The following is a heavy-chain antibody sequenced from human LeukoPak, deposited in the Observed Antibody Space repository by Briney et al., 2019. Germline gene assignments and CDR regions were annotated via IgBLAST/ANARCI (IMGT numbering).Heavy chain of an antibody. V-gene: IGHV3-30*02. CDR3: AKDRYYDILTGYPGEAEYFQH. D-gene: IGHD3-9*01. CDR2: IRYDGSNK. CDR1: GFTFSSYG. Sequence: GGSLRLSCAASGFTFSSYGMHWVRQAPGKGLEWVAFIRYDGSNKYYADSVKGRFTISRDNSKNTLYLQMNSLRAEDTAVYYCAKDRYYDILTGYPGEAEYFQHWGQGTLVTVSS. J-gene: IGHJ1*01.